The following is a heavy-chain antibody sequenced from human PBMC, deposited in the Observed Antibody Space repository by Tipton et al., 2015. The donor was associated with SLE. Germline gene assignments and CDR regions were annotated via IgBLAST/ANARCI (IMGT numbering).Heavy chain of an antibody. CDR3: ARGGGQQGRAFDI. CDR2: INHSGST. Sequence: LRLSCAVYGGSFSGCYWSWIRQPPGKGLEWIGEINHSGSTNYNPSLKSRVTISVDTSKNQFSLKLSSVTAADTAVYYCARGGGQQGRAFDIWGQGTMVTVSS. J-gene: IGHJ3*02. D-gene: IGHD6-13*01. CDR1: GGSFSGCY. V-gene: IGHV4-34*01.